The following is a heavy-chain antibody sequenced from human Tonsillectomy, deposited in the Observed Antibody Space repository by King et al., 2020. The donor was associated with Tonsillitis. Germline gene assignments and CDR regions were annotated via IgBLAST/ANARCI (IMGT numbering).Heavy chain of an antibody. CDR1: GYTFASYG. CDR2: ISTYNGNT. D-gene: IGHD2-2*01. V-gene: IGHV1-18*04. J-gene: IGHJ1*01. CDR3: ARAGYCSTTSCYGSPAEYFQH. Sequence: QLVQSGAEVKKPGASVKVSCKASGYTFASYGISWVRQAPRQGLEWMGWISTYNGNTNYARKLQGRVTMTTDTSTSTAYMELRSLRSDDTAVYYCARAGYCSTTSCYGSPAEYFQHWGQGTLVTVSS.